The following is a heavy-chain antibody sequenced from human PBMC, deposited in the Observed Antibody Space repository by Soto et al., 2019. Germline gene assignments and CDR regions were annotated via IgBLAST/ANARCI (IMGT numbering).Heavy chain of an antibody. V-gene: IGHV4-59*01. CDR3: ASSFMVPVDYFDS. CDR1: GGSIRDYY. J-gene: IGHJ4*02. D-gene: IGHD3-10*01. CDR2: IYYGWNT. Sequence: SETLSLTCTVSGGSIRDYYWSWIRQPPGKGLEWIGYIYYGWNTNYNPSLKSRGTISVDTSKNPFSPNLISVTSADTTEYYCASSFMVPVDYFDSWGQGTLVTVSS.